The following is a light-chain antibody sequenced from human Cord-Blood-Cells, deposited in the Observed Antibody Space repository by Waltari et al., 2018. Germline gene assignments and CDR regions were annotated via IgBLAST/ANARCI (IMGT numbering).Light chain of an antibody. V-gene: IGLV3-1*01. CDR2: QDS. CDR1: KLGDKY. J-gene: IGLJ1*01. CDR3: QAWDSSTYV. Sequence: SYELTQPPSVSVSPGQTASITCSGDKLGDKYACWYQQEPGQSPVLVIYQDSKRPSGIPERFSGSNSGNTATLTLSGTQAMDEADYYCQAWDSSTYVFGTGTKVTVL.